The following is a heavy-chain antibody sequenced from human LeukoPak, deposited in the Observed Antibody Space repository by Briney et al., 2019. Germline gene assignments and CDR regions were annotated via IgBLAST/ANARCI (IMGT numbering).Heavy chain of an antibody. CDR1: GFTFSSYA. J-gene: IGHJ4*02. Sequence: GGSLRLSCAASGFTFSSYAMHWVRHAPGKGLEWVAVISYDGSNKYYADSVKGRFTISRDNSKNTLYLQMNSLRAEDTAVYYCARDDPSGSIIDYWGQGTLVTVSS. D-gene: IGHD1-26*01. CDR2: ISYDGSNK. V-gene: IGHV3-30*01. CDR3: ARDDPSGSIIDY.